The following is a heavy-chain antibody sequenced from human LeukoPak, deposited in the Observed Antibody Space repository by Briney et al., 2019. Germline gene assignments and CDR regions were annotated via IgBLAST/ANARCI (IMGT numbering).Heavy chain of an antibody. J-gene: IGHJ4*02. CDR2: INPNSGGT. CDR1: GGTFSSYA. D-gene: IGHD3-10*01. CDR3: ARGETYYYASGTSYYFDY. V-gene: IGHV1-2*02. Sequence: ASVKVSCKASGGTFSSYAISWVRQAPGQGLEWMGWINPNSGGTNYAQKFQGRVTMTRDTSISTAYMELSRLRSDDTAVFYCARGETYYYASGTSYYFDYWGQGTLVTVSS.